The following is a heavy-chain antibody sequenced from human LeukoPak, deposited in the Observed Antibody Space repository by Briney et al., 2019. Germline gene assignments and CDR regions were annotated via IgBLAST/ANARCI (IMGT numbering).Heavy chain of an antibody. CDR3: ARGDTSIVGAINNAFDI. Sequence: ASVKVSCKASGYTFTGYYMHWVRQAPGQGLEWMGGIIPIFGTANYAQKFQGRVTITADESTSTAYMELSSLRSEDTAVYYCARGDTSIVGAINNAFDIWGQGTTVTVSS. CDR2: IIPIFGTA. J-gene: IGHJ3*02. D-gene: IGHD1-26*01. CDR1: GYTFTGYY. V-gene: IGHV1-69*13.